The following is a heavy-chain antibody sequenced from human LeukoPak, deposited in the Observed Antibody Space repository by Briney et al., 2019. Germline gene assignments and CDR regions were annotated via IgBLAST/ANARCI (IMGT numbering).Heavy chain of an antibody. D-gene: IGHD1-26*01. Sequence: GGSLRLSCAASGFTFSSYAMSWVRQAPGKGLEWASGISGSGGRTYYADSVKGRFTISRDNSKNTLYLQMNSLRAADTAVYYCAKSMGATLFDYWGQGTLVTVSS. J-gene: IGHJ4*02. CDR1: GFTFSSYA. CDR3: AKSMGATLFDY. V-gene: IGHV3-23*01. CDR2: ISGSGGRT.